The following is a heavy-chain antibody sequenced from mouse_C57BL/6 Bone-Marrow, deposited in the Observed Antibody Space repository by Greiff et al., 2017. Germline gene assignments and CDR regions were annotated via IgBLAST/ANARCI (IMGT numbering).Heavy chain of an antibody. V-gene: IGHV12-3*01. CDR1: GFPITSGYY. CDR2: ITHSGET. J-gene: IGHJ3*01. D-gene: IGHD2-13*01. CDR3: AGDNGDYVAY. Sequence: VQGVESGPGLVKPSQSLFLTCSITGFPITSGYYWIWIRQSPGKPLEWMGYITHSGETFYNPSLQSPISITRETSKNQFFLQLNSVTTEDTAMYYCAGDNGDYVAYWGQGTLVTVSA.